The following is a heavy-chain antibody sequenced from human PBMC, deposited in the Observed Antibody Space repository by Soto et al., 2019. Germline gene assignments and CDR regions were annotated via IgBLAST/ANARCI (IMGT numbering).Heavy chain of an antibody. D-gene: IGHD1-26*01. V-gene: IGHV3-21*01. CDR1: GFTFSSYS. CDR2: ISSSSSYI. J-gene: IGHJ4*02. CDR3: ARGRVGARDQALDY. Sequence: GGSLRLSCAASGFTFSSYSMNWVRQAPGEGLEWVSSISSSSSYIYYADSVKGRFTISRDNAKNSLYLQMNSLRAEDTAVYYCARGRVGARDQALDYWGQGTLVTVSS.